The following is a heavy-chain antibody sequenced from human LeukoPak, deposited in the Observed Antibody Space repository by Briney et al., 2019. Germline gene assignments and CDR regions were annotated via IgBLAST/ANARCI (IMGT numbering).Heavy chain of an antibody. CDR3: ARDRYGDFEDY. CDR2: IYHSGST. V-gene: IGHV4-38-2*01. CDR1: SYSISSGYY. D-gene: IGHD4-17*01. Sequence: SETLSLTCAVSSYSISSGYYWGWIRQPPGKGLEWIGSIYHSGSTYYNPSLESRVTISVDTSKNQFSLILNSVTAADTAMYFCARDRYGDFEDYWGQGTLVTVSS. J-gene: IGHJ4*02.